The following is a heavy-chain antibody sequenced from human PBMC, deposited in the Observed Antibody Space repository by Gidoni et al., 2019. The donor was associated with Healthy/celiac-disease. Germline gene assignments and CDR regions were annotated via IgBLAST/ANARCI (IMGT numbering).Heavy chain of an antibody. Sequence: EVQLVEAGGGLVQPGGSLRLLCAASGFTLRSSWLSWVPPAPGKGLEWVANIKQDGSEKYYVDSVKGRFTISRDNAKNSLYLQMNSLRAEDTAVYYCARDHRARYCSGGSCEHYYYYMDVWGKGTTVTVSS. CDR2: IKQDGSEK. J-gene: IGHJ6*03. D-gene: IGHD2-15*01. V-gene: IGHV3-7*01. CDR1: GFTLRSSW. CDR3: ARDHRARYCSGGSCEHYYYYMDV.